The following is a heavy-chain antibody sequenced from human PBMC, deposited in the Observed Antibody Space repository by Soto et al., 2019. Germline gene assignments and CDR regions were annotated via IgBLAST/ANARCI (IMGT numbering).Heavy chain of an antibody. J-gene: IGHJ4*01. CDR3: ARDGYSSPFDY. V-gene: IGHV4-59*01. CDR2: IYYSGST. Sequence: SETLSLTCTVSGGSISSYYWSWIRQPPGKGLEWIGYIYYSGSTNYNPSLKSRVTISVDTSKNQFSLKLSSVTAADTAVYYCARDGYSSPFDYWGQGTLVTVSS. CDR1: GGSISSYY. D-gene: IGHD5-18*01.